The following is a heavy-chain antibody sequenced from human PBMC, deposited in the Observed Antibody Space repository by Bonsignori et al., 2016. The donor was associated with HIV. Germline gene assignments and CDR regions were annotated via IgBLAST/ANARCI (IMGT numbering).Heavy chain of an antibody. D-gene: IGHD2-2*01. Sequence: WVRQAPGQGLEWMGWISAYNGNTNYAQKLQGRVTMTTDTSTSTAYMELRSLRSDDTAVYYCARDMGIVVVPAAWGQGTLVTVSS. CDR3: ARDMGIVVVPAA. J-gene: IGHJ5*02. V-gene: IGHV1-18*01. CDR2: ISAYNGNT.